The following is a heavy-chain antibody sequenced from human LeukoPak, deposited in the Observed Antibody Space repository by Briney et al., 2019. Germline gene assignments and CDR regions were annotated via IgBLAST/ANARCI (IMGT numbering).Heavy chain of an antibody. Sequence: SETLSLTCAVSGYSISSGYYWGWIRPPPGKGLEWIGRIYHSGSTYYNPSLKSRVTISVDTSKNQFSLKLSSVTAADTAVYYCARRLRKTFDAFDIWGQGTMVTVSS. CDR1: GYSISSGYY. CDR3: ARRLRKTFDAFDI. D-gene: IGHD4-17*01. CDR2: IYHSGST. J-gene: IGHJ3*02. V-gene: IGHV4-38-2*01.